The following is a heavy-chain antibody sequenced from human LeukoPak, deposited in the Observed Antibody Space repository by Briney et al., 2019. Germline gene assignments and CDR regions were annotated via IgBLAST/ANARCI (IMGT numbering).Heavy chain of an antibody. CDR3: ARGLYYYDSSGYYGADAFDI. CDR2: IYYSGST. Sequence: SQTLSLTCTVSGGSISSGGYYWSWTRQHPGKGLEWIGYIYYSGSTYYNPSLKSRVTISVDTSKNQFSLKLSSVTAADTAVYYCARGLYYYDSSGYYGADAFDIWGQGTMVTVSS. D-gene: IGHD3-22*01. J-gene: IGHJ3*02. CDR1: GGSISSGGYY. V-gene: IGHV4-31*03.